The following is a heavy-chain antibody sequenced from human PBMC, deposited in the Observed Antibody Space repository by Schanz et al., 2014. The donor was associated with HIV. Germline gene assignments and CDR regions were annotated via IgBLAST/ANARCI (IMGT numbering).Heavy chain of an antibody. V-gene: IGHV1-69*01. D-gene: IGHD6-6*01. J-gene: IGHJ6*02. CDR2: IIPLFGTS. Sequence: QVQLVQSGAEVKKPGSSVKVFCRASGGTFINYAFSWVRQAPGQGLEWMGGIIPLFGTSNYAQKFQGRATITADESTSTAYMELSSLRSEDTAVYYCARAEGYSTSSAWGEDYNYYGMDVWGQGTTVTVSS. CDR3: ARAEGYSTSSAWGEDYNYYGMDV. CDR1: GGTFINYA.